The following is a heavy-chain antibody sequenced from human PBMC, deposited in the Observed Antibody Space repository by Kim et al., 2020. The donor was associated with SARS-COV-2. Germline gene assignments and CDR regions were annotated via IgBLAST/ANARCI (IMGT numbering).Heavy chain of an antibody. CDR3: AKRDSGSSRHFDY. CDR1: GFTFDDYP. CDR2: ISSNSDTI. D-gene: IGHD1-26*01. V-gene: IGHV3-9*01. J-gene: IGHJ4*02. Sequence: GGSLRLSCAASGFTFDDYPMHWVRHAPGKGLEWVSGISSNSDTIAYADSLKGRFTISRDNAKNSPYLQMNSLRLEDTALYYCAKRDSGSSRHFDYWGQGTLVTVSS.